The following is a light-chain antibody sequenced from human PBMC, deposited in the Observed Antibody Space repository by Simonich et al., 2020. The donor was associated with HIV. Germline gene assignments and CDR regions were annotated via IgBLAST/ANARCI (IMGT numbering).Light chain of an antibody. Sequence: EIVLTQSPGTLSLSPGERATLSCRASQSVSNNFLAWYQQKPGQAPRLLIYGASSRATGIPDRFSGSGSGTDFTLTISRLEPEDFAVYYCQQDYNLPMYTFGQGTKLEIK. CDR3: QQDYNLPMYT. V-gene: IGKV3-20*01. CDR2: GAS. CDR1: QSVSNNF. J-gene: IGKJ2*01.